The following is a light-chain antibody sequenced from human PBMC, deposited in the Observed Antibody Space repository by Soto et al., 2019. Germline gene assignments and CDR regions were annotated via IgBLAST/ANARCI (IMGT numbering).Light chain of an antibody. J-gene: IGKJ3*01. CDR3: RQRSNWLFT. CDR2: DAS. CDR1: QSVSSY. V-gene: IGKV3-11*01. Sequence: EIVLTQSPATLSLSPGERATLSCRASQSVSSYLAWYQHKPGQAPRLLISDASNRATGVPARFSGSGSGTDFTLTISTLEPEDFAVYYCRQRSNWLFTFGPGTRVDL.